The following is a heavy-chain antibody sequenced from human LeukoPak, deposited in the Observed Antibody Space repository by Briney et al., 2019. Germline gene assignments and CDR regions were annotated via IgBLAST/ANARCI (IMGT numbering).Heavy chain of an antibody. Sequence: GGSLRLSCAASGFSFSDYYMTWIRQAPGKGLEWVSYISSGANNIYYADSVKGRFTISRDNAKNSLYLQMNSLRVEDTAVYYCAREGVYAPDPSSYHRDAFDIWGQGTVVIVSS. D-gene: IGHD3-16*02. J-gene: IGHJ3*02. V-gene: IGHV3-11*01. CDR1: GFSFSDYY. CDR2: ISSGANNI. CDR3: AREGVYAPDPSSYHRDAFDI.